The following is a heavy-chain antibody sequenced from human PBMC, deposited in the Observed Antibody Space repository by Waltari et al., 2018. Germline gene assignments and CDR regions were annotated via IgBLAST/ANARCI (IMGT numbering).Heavy chain of an antibody. CDR2: INPNSGGT. Sequence: QLPLVQSGAEVRKPGASVRVPCTTYGYPFPAYLLHWVRQAPGHGLEWMGGINPNSGGTNYAQKFQGRVTITRDTSISTAYVELSRLTSDDTAVYYCARELEGGYFDYWGQGTLVTVSS. J-gene: IGHJ4*02. CDR1: GYPFPAYL. CDR3: ARELEGGYFDY. V-gene: IGHV1-2*02. D-gene: IGHD3-16*01.